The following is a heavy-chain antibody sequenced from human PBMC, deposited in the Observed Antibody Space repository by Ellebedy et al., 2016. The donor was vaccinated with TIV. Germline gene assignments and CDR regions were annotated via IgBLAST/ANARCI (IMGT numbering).Heavy chain of an antibody. CDR2: IYYIGTT. Sequence: MPSETLSLTFTVSGGSLTNHFWSWIRQLPGKGLEWIASIYYIGTTNYNPSLKSRVTISVDTSKNQISLTLMSSVSAADTAVYYCARVAITAAGGGGFFDLWGRGTLVTVSS. V-gene: IGHV4-59*11. CDR1: GGSLTNHF. CDR3: ARVAITAAGGGGFFDL. J-gene: IGHJ2*01. D-gene: IGHD6-13*01.